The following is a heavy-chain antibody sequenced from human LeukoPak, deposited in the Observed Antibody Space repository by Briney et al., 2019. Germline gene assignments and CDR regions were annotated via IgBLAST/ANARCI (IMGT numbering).Heavy chain of an antibody. CDR3: ARGRDSSGWLFDY. J-gene: IGHJ4*02. V-gene: IGHV4-34*01. Sequence: SETLSLTCAVYGGSFSGYYWSWIRQPPGKGLEWIGEINHSGSTSYNPSLKSRVTISVDTSKNQFSLKLSSVTAADTAVYYCARGRDSSGWLFDYWGQGTLVTVSS. CDR1: GGSFSGYY. CDR2: INHSGST. D-gene: IGHD6-19*01.